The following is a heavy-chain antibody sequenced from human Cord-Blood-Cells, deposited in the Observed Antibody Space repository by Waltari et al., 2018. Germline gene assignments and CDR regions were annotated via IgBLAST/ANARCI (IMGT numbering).Heavy chain of an antibody. V-gene: IGHV1-69*12. D-gene: IGHD1-1*01. CDR3: ARGPNNLPLSAFDI. CDR1: GGPFRSYD. J-gene: IGHJ3*02. CDR2: IIPIFGTA. Sequence: QVQLVQSGAEVKKPGSSVKVSCKASGGPFRSYDISWVRQAPGQGLEWMGGIIPIFGTANYAQKCQGRVTITADESTSTAYMELSSLRSEDTAVYYCARGPNNLPLSAFDIWGQGTMVTVSS.